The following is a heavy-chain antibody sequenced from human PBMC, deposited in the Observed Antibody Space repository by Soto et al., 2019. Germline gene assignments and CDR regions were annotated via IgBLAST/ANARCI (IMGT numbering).Heavy chain of an antibody. CDR2: IYYSGST. V-gene: IGHV4-31*03. D-gene: IGHD3-10*01. CDR1: GGSISSGGYY. J-gene: IGHJ4*02. Sequence: QVQLQESGPGLVKPSQTLSLTCTVSGGSISSGGYYWSWIRQHPGKGLEWIGYIYYSGSTYYNPSLKSRVTISVDTSKNPFSRKLSSVAAAETAVYYCARGYSRGPYYFVYWGQGTLGTVAA. CDR3: ARGYSRGPYYFVY.